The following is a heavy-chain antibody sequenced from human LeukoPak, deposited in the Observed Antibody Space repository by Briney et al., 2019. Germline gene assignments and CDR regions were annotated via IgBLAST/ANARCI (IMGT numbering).Heavy chain of an antibody. D-gene: IGHD5-24*01. CDR2: IYYSGST. CDR1: GGSISSYY. V-gene: IGHV4-59*01. Sequence: PSETLSLTCTVSGGSISSYYWSWIRQPPGKGLEWIGYIYYSGSTNYNPSLKSRVTISVDTSKNQFSLKLSSVTAADTAVYYCARDRDGQLGYWGQGTLVTVSS. CDR3: ARDRDGQLGY. J-gene: IGHJ4*02.